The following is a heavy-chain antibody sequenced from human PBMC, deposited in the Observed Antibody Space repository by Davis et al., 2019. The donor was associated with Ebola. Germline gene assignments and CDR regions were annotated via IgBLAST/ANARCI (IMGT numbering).Heavy chain of an antibody. D-gene: IGHD3-9*01. Sequence: GESLKISCVASGFTFSRNAMSWVRQAPGMGLEWVSNIDISGGKTYYAESVKGRFTISRDNSKSSLYLQMDSLRVEDTAIYYCARDAFSLSRYDTEDHWGQGTLVTVSS. CDR2: IDISGGKT. J-gene: IGHJ4*02. CDR1: GFTFSRNA. CDR3: ARDAFSLSRYDTEDH. V-gene: IGHV3-23*01.